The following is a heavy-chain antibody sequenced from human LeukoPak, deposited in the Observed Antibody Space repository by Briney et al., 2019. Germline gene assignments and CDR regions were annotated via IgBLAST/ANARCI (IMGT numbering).Heavy chain of an antibody. CDR2: IYYSGTT. Sequence: SETLSLTCTLSGGSISYSRNYWVWIRQPPGKGLEWIGRIYYSGTTHYNPFLKSRVTISIDTYKNQFTLKRSSVTAADAAVYYGARDYSFDPWGHGTLVTVSS. V-gene: IGHV4-39*02. J-gene: IGHJ5*02. CDR3: ARDYSFDP. CDR1: GGSISYSRNY.